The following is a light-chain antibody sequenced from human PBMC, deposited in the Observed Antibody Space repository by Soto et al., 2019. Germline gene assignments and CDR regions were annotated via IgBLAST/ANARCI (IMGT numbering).Light chain of an antibody. CDR2: EVT. CDR1: SIDGAYYKD. Sequence: QSALTQPASLSGSPGQSITISCTGTSIDGAYYKDVSWYQQHPGKAPKLMIYEVTYRPSGVSNRFSGSKSGTTASLTISGLQAEDEAEYYCSSYTTSSTVFGTGTKVTVL. J-gene: IGLJ1*01. V-gene: IGLV2-14*01. CDR3: SSYTTSSTV.